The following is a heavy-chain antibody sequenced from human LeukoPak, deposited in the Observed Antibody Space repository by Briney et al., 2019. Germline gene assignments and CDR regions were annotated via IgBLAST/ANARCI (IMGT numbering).Heavy chain of an antibody. V-gene: IGHV3-48*03. CDR3: ARNYRSSSSHFDY. D-gene: IGHD6-6*01. CDR1: GLTFSSYE. CDR2: ISSSGSTT. J-gene: IGHJ4*02. Sequence: PGGSLRLSCAASGLTFSSYEMNWVCQAPGKGLEWISNISSSGSTTYYADLVKGRFTISRDNAKNSLYLQMNNLTAVDTAVYYCARNYRSSSSHFDYWGQGSLVTVSS.